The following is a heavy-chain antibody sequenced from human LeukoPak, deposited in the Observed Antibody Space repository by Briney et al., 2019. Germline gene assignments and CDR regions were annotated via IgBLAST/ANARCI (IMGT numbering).Heavy chain of an antibody. J-gene: IGHJ5*02. CDR2: IIPILGIA. CDR3: ARASPARDWFDP. D-gene: IGHD2-2*01. CDR1: GGTFSSYA. Sequence: ASVKVSCKASGGTFSSYAISWVRQAPGQGPEWMGRIIPILGIANYAQKFQGRVTITADKSTSTAYMELSSLRSEDTAVYYCARASPARDWFDPWGQGTLVTVSS. V-gene: IGHV1-69*04.